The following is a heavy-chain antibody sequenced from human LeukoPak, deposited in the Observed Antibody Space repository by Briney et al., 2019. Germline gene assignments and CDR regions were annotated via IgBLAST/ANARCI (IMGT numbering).Heavy chain of an antibody. D-gene: IGHD3-22*01. J-gene: IGHJ3*02. CDR1: GYTFTSYG. CDR3: ARSITTYQDDAFDI. CDR2: IIPIFGTA. V-gene: IGHV1-69*13. Sequence: ASVKVSCKASGYTFTSYGISWVRQAPGQGLEWMGGIIPIFGTANYAQKFQGRVTITADESTSTAYMELSSLRSEDTAVYYCARSITTYQDDAFDIWGQGTMVTVSS.